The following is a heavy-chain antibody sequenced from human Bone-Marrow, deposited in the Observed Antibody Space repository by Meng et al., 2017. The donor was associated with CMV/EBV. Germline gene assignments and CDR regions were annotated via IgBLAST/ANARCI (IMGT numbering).Heavy chain of an antibody. V-gene: IGHV3-48*03. Sequence: GGSLRLSCAASGFTFSSYEMNWVRQAPGKGLEWVSYISSSGSTIYYADSVKGRFTISRDNAKNSLYLQMNSLRAEDTAVYYCASKGRRNYYYYGRDVWGQGTTVTVSS. CDR2: ISSSGSTI. CDR1: GFTFSSYE. CDR3: ASKGRRNYYYYGRDV. J-gene: IGHJ6*02.